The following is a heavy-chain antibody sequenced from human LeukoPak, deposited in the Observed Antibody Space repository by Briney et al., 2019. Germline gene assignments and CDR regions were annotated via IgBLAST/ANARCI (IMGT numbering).Heavy chain of an antibody. V-gene: IGHV3-23*01. CDR2: ISGSGGST. D-gene: IGHD3-10*01. CDR3: AKDRYGSGSYLSPDYYYYGMDV. J-gene: IGHJ6*02. Sequence: SGGSLRLSCAASGFTFGSYAMSWVRQAPGKGLEWVSAISGSGGSTYYADSVKGRFTISRDNSKNTLYLQMNSLRAEDTAVYYCAKDRYGSGSYLSPDYYYYGMDVWGQGTTVTVSS. CDR1: GFTFGSYA.